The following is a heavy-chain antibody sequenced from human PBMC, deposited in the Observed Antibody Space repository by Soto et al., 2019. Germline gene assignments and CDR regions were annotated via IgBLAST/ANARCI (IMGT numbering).Heavy chain of an antibody. D-gene: IGHD2-15*01. CDR2: IYYSGST. Sequence: SETLSLTCTVSGGSISSYYWSWIRQPPGKGLEWIGYIYYSGSTNYNPSLKSRVTISVDTSKNQFSLKLSSVTAADTAVYYCASGGDGYCSGGSCYFNWFDPWGQGTLVTVSS. CDR1: GGSISSYY. CDR3: ASGGDGYCSGGSCYFNWFDP. V-gene: IGHV4-59*01. J-gene: IGHJ5*02.